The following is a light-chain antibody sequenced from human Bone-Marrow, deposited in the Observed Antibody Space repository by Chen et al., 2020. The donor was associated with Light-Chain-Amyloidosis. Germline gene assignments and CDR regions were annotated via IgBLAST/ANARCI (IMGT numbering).Light chain of an antibody. CDR2: KND. CDR1: GSNIGSHD. V-gene: IGLV1-47*01. CDR3: ATWDGSLSGVV. Sequence: HSVLTQPPSTSATPGQRVTISCSGSGSNIGSHDVFWYQQVPGKAPQLLIFKNDQRPSGVPARFSAFKSGTAASLAIRGLRSEDEADYHCATWDGSLSGVVFGGGTKVTVL. J-gene: IGLJ2*01.